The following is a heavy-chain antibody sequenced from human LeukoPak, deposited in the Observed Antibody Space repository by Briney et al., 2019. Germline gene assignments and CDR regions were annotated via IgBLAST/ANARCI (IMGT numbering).Heavy chain of an antibody. CDR2: IYYSGST. J-gene: IGHJ4*02. D-gene: IGHD5-18*01. CDR1: GGSIGSYY. Sequence: SETLSLTCTVSGGSIGSYYWSWIRQPPGKGLEWIGYIYYSGSTNYNPSLKSRVTISVDTSKNQFSLKLSSVTAADTAVYYCARDRYSYGYGIDYWGQGTLVTVSS. V-gene: IGHV4-59*01. CDR3: ARDRYSYGYGIDY.